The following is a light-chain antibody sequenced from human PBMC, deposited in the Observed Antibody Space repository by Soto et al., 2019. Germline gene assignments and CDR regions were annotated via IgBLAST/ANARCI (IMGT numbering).Light chain of an antibody. CDR2: AVS. V-gene: IGLV2-14*01. CDR1: SSDVGLYDY. Sequence: ALTQPASVSGSPGQSITISCTGTSSDVGLYDYVSWYQQHPGKAPQLMIYAVSNRPSGVSNRFSASKSGNTAYLFISGLQAEDEADYYCSSYTSDSSYVFGSVNKVTV. J-gene: IGLJ1*01. CDR3: SSYTSDSSYV.